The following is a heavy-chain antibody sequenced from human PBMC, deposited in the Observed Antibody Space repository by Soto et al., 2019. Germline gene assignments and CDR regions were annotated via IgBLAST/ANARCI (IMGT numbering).Heavy chain of an antibody. CDR3: ARSTEYYYYGMDV. J-gene: IGHJ6*02. CDR1: GVTFSSYA. Sequence: GASVKVSFKASGVTFSSYAISWVRHAPGQGLEWMGGIIPIFGTANYAQKFQGRVTITADESTSTAYMELSSLRSEDTAVYYCARSTEYYYYGMDVWGQGTTVTVSS. V-gene: IGHV1-69*13. CDR2: IIPIFGTA.